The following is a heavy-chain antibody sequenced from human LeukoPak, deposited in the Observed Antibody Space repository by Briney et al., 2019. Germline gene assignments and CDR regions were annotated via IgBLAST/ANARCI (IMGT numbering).Heavy chain of an antibody. CDR2: FDPEDGET. J-gene: IGHJ4*02. CDR1: GYTLTELS. D-gene: IGHD6-19*01. V-gene: IGHV1-24*01. CDR3: ATLSYSSGGLDY. Sequence: ASVKVSCKVSGYTLTELSMHWVRQAPGKGLEWMGGFDPEDGETIYAQKFQGRVTMTEDTSTDTAYMELSSLRSEDTAVYYCATLSYSSGGLDYWGQGTQVTVSS.